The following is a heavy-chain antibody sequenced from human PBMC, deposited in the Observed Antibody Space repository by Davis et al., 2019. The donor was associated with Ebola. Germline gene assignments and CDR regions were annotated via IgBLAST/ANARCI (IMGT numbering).Heavy chain of an antibody. Sequence: ASVKVSCKASGYTFTGYYMHWVRQAPGQGLEWMGWISAYSGNTNYAQKLQGRVTMTTDTSTSTAYMELRSLRSDDTAVYYCAREGVTPWASGMDVWGQGTTVTVSS. J-gene: IGHJ6*02. V-gene: IGHV1-18*04. CDR3: AREGVTPWASGMDV. D-gene: IGHD2-21*02. CDR2: ISAYSGNT. CDR1: GYTFTGYY.